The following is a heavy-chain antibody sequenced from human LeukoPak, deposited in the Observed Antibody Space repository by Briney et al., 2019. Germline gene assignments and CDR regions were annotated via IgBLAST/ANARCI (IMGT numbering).Heavy chain of an antibody. D-gene: IGHD5-24*01. J-gene: IGHJ6*02. CDR1: GGSISSYY. CDR2: IYNSGST. Sequence: SETLSLTCTVSGGSISSYYWSWIRQPPGKGLEWIGYIYNSGSTNYNPSLKSRVTISVDTSKNQFSLILTSVTAADTAVYYCTRHKDGDYYYYYGMDVWGQGTTVTVSS. V-gene: IGHV4-59*08. CDR3: TRHKDGDYYYYYGMDV.